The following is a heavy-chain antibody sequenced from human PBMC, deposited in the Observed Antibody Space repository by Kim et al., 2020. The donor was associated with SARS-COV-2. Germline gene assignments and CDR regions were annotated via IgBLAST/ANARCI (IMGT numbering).Heavy chain of an antibody. V-gene: IGHV1-46*01. CDR1: GYTFTSYY. CDR3: ARDGYCSSTSCYREFDY. D-gene: IGHD2-2*02. CDR2: INPSGGST. Sequence: ASVKVSCKASGYTFTSYYMHWVRQAPGQGLEWMGIINPSGGSTSYAQKFQGRVTMTRDTSTSTVYMELSSLRSEDTAVYYCARDGYCSSTSCYREFDYWGQGTLVTVSS. J-gene: IGHJ4*02.